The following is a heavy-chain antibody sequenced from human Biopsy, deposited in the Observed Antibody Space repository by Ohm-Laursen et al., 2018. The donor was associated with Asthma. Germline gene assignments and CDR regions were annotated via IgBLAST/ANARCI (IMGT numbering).Heavy chain of an antibody. V-gene: IGHV4-34*01. CDR1: PGSFSGFF. Sequence: SQTLSLTWDVYPGSFSGFFWTWIRQSPGKGLEWIGETNEREVTNNNPSLKSRVIISIDTYWNRVSLKLTSVTAADTAVYYCARGPELDVWGQGTTVTVSS. CDR3: ARGPELDV. J-gene: IGHJ6*02. CDR2: TNEREVT.